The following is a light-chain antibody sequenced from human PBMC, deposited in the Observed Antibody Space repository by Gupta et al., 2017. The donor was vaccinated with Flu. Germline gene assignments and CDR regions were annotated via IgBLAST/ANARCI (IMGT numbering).Light chain of an antibody. CDR3: SSYTSSSTVL. Sequence: QSALTQPASVSGSPGQSITISCTGTSSDVGGYNYVSWYQQHPGKAPKLMIYDVTNRPSGVSDRFSGPKSGNTASLTISGLQADDEADYYCSSYTSSSTVLFGGGTKLSLL. J-gene: IGLJ3*02. V-gene: IGLV2-14*03. CDR1: SSDVGGYNY. CDR2: DVT.